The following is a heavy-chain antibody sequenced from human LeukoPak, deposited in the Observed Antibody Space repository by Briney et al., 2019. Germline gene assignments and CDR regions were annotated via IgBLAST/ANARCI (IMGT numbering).Heavy chain of an antibody. CDR3: ARGATYYYDSSGYYFDY. D-gene: IGHD3-22*01. V-gene: IGHV1-18*01. CDR1: GYTFTSYG. CDR2: ISAYNGNT. Sequence: ASVKVSCKASGYTFTSYGISWVRQAPGQGLEWMGWISAYNGNTNYAQKLQGRVTMTADTSTSTAYMELRSLRSDDTAVYYCARGATYYYDSSGYYFDYWGQGTLVTVSS. J-gene: IGHJ4*02.